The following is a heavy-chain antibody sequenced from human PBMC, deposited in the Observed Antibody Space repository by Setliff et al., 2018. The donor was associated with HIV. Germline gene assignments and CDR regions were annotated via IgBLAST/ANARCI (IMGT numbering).Heavy chain of an antibody. Sequence: SETLSLTCAVYGGSFTDYFWTWVRQPPGKGLEWIGEFNHSESTNYNPSLKSRVSISIHTSKNQFSLDLRSVTGADTAVYYCARSYNGVSYTWGQGVLVTVSS. CDR1: GGSFTDYF. CDR3: ARSYNGVSYT. J-gene: IGHJ5*02. CDR2: FNHSEST. D-gene: IGHD2-8*01. V-gene: IGHV4-34*01.